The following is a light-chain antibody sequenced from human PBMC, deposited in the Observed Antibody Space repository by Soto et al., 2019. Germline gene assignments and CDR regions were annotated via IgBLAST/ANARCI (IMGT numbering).Light chain of an antibody. CDR3: SSFAGSFYWV. J-gene: IGLJ2*01. CDR2: EVS. Sequence: QPALTQPPSASGSPGQSVTISCTGTSSDVGGYNYVSWYQQHPGKAPKLMIYEVSKRPSGVPDRFSGSKSGNTASLTVSGLQAEDEADYYCSSFAGSFYWVFGGGTKLTVL. CDR1: SSDVGGYNY. V-gene: IGLV2-8*01.